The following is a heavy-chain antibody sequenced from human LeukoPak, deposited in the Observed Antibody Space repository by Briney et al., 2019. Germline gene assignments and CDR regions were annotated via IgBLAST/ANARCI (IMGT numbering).Heavy chain of an antibody. D-gene: IGHD1-26*01. V-gene: IGHV3-23*01. CDR1: GFTFSSNT. CDR2: ISGSGGTT. J-gene: IGHJ4*02. CDR3: AKESAGGSYFD. Sequence: GGSLRLSCAASGFTFSSNTMNWVRQAPGKGLEWVSAISGSGGTTFYADSVKGRFTISRDNSKNTLYLQISSLRAEDTAVYYCAKESAGGSYFDWGQGTLVTVSS.